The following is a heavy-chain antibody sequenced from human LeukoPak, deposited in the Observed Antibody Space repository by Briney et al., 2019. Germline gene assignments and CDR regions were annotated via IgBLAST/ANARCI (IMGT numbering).Heavy chain of an antibody. J-gene: IGHJ4*02. CDR3: ARESPTNNYYDSSGYIDY. V-gene: IGHV4-31*11. CDR1: GGSISSGGYS. CDR2: IYYSGST. D-gene: IGHD3-22*01. Sequence: ASQTLSLTCAISGGSISSGGYSWSWIRQHPGKGLEWIGYIYYSGSTYYNPSLKSRVTISVDTSKNQFSLKLSSVTAADTAVYYCARESPTNNYYDSSGYIDYWGQGTLVTVSS.